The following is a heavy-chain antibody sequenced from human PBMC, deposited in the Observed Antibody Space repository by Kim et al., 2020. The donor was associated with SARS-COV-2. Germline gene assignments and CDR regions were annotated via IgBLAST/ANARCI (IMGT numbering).Heavy chain of an antibody. J-gene: IGHJ3*02. CDR3: ARGVTIFGVVIAAFDI. V-gene: IGHV1-69*01. Sequence: KCQGRVTITADESTSTAYMELSSLRSEDTAVYYCARGVTIFGVVIAAFDIWGQGTMVTVSS. D-gene: IGHD3-3*01.